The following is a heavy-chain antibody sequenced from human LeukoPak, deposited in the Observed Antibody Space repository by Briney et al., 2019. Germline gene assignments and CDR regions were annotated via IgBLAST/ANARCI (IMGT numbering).Heavy chain of an antibody. CDR1: GGSISSSSYY. CDR3: AREMGGYSGYVEYFDY. D-gene: IGHD5-12*01. Sequence: TSETLSLTCTVSGGSISSSSYYWGWIRQPPGKGLEWIGSIYYSGSTYYNPSLKSRVTISVDTSKNQFSLKLSSVTAADTAVYYCAREMGGYSGYVEYFDYWGQGTLVTVSS. V-gene: IGHV4-39*07. J-gene: IGHJ4*02. CDR2: IYYSGST.